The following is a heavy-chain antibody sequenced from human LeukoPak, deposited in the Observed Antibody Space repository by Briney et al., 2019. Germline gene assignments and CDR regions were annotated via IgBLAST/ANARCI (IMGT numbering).Heavy chain of an antibody. CDR1: GYSFTSYW. CDR3: ARQIDFCSSTSCYPDYFDY. V-gene: IGHV5-51*01. CDR2: IYPGDSDT. J-gene: IGHJ4*02. Sequence: GESLEISCKGSGYSFTSYWIGWVRQMPGKGLEWMGIIYPGDSDTRYSPSFQGQVTISADKSISTASLQWSSLKASDTAMYYCARQIDFCSSTSCYPDYFDYWGQGTLVTVSS. D-gene: IGHD2-2*01.